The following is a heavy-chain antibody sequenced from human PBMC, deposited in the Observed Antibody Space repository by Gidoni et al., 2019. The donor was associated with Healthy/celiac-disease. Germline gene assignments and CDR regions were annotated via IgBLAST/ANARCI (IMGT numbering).Heavy chain of an antibody. Sequence: QVQLVQSGAEVKKTGASVKDSCKASGYTFTSYDINWVRQATGQGLAWMGWMNPNSGNTGYAQKFQGRVTMTRNTSISTAYMELSSLRSEDTAVYYCARGNNRRLVVDYWGQGTLVTVSS. J-gene: IGHJ4*02. D-gene: IGHD6-6*01. V-gene: IGHV1-8*01. CDR2: MNPNSGNT. CDR3: ARGNNRRLVVDY. CDR1: GYTFTSYD.